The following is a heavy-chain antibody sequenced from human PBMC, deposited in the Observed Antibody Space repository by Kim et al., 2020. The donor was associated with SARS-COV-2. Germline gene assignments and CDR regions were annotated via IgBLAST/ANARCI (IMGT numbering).Heavy chain of an antibody. CDR3: ARERADYSNLNDY. Sequence: YDPSLKRRVTISVDTSKNQLSLKLSSVTAADTAVYYCARERADYSNLNDYWGQGTLVTVSS. V-gene: IGHV4-30-2*05. J-gene: IGHJ4*02. D-gene: IGHD4-4*01.